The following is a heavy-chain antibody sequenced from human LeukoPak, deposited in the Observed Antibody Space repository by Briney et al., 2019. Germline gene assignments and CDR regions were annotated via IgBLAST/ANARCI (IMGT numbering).Heavy chain of an antibody. D-gene: IGHD6-19*01. Sequence: PGGSLRLSCAASGFTFSSYSMNWVRQAPGKGLEWVSSISSSSSYIYYADSVKGRFTISRDNAKNSLYLQMNSLRAEDTAVYYCARDLASGWPHVHDAFDIWGQGTMVTVSS. CDR1: GFTFSSYS. J-gene: IGHJ3*02. V-gene: IGHV3-21*01. CDR2: ISSSSSYI. CDR3: ARDLASGWPHVHDAFDI.